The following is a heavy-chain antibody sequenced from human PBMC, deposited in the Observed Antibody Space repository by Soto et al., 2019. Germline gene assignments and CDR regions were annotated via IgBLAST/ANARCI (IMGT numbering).Heavy chain of an antibody. CDR1: GFTFSGSA. Sequence: GGSLRLSCAASGFTFSGSAMRWVRQASGKGLEWVGRIRSKANSYATAYAASVKGRFTISRDDSKNTAYLQMNSLKTEDTAVYYCTKDWRYSCYYFDSWGQGTLVTVSS. D-gene: IGHD2-15*01. CDR3: TKDWRYSCYYFDS. J-gene: IGHJ4*02. V-gene: IGHV3-73*01. CDR2: IRSKANSYAT.